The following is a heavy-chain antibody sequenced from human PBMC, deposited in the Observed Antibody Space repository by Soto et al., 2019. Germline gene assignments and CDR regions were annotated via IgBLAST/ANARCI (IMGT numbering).Heavy chain of an antibody. CDR1: GGSISSGGYY. V-gene: IGHV4-31*03. D-gene: IGHD3-10*01. J-gene: IGHJ4*02. CDR3: ERDFSHYYSSGSYYS. CDR2: IYYSGST. Sequence: SESLSLTCTVSGGSISSGGYYWSWIRQHPGKGLEWIGYIYYSGSTYHNPSLKSRVTISVDTSKNQFSLKLNSVTAADTAVYYCERDFSHYYSSGSYYSWSQGTLVTVSS.